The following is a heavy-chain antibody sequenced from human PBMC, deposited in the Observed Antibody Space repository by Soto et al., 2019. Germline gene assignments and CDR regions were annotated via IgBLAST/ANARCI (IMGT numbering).Heavy chain of an antibody. Sequence: HPGGSLRLSCAASGFTFSGYAMHWVRQAPGKGLEWVAVIAYDGNNKYYADSVKGRFTISRDNSKSTLFLQMNSVRAEDTAVYYCARAPDRGYSYGYYLEDYWGQGTLVTVSS. D-gene: IGHD5-18*01. V-gene: IGHV3-30-3*01. CDR3: ARAPDRGYSYGYYLEDY. CDR2: IAYDGNNK. CDR1: GFTFSGYA. J-gene: IGHJ4*02.